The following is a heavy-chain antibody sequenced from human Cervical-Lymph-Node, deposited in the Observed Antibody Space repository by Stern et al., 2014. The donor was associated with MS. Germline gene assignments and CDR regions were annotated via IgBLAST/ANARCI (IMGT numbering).Heavy chain of an antibody. J-gene: IGHJ4*02. Sequence: EVQLEESGAEVKKPGESLKISCKGSGYSFTNYWIAWVRQMPGKGLEWMGTIFPGDSDARYSPSFQGQVTMSADKSITTAYLQWSSLKASDTAMYYCARLREGIVGTTWGYFDYWGQGTLVTVSS. V-gene: IGHV5-51*03. CDR2: IFPGDSDA. CDR3: ARLREGIVGTTWGYFDY. CDR1: GYSFTNYW. D-gene: IGHD1-26*01.